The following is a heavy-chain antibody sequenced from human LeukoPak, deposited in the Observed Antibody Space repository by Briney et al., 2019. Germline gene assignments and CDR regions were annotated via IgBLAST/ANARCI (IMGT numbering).Heavy chain of an antibody. D-gene: IGHD6-19*01. CDR2: IYYSGGT. CDR3: ARGPYSIDWYAFDY. Sequence: SETLSLTCTVSGGSISSYYWSWIRQPPGKGLEWVGYIYYSGGTNYNPSLKSRVTISVDTSKNQFSLKLSSVTAADTAVYYCARGPYSIDWYAFDYWGQGTLVTVSS. V-gene: IGHV4-59*01. CDR1: GGSISSYY. J-gene: IGHJ4*02.